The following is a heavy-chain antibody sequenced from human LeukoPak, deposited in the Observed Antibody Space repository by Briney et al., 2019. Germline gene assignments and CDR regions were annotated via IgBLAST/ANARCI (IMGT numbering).Heavy chain of an antibody. V-gene: IGHV3-15*01. CDR3: TTGGSIWTFGGY. D-gene: IGHD6-13*01. J-gene: IGHJ4*02. Sequence: GGSLRVFCAASGFTFNNAWMSWVRQAPGKGLEWVGRIKSKTDGGATDYPAPVTGRFTISRDDSKNTLYLQMNSLKTEDTAVYYCTTGGSIWTFGGYWGQGTLVTVSS. CDR2: IKSKTDGGAT. CDR1: GFTFNNAW.